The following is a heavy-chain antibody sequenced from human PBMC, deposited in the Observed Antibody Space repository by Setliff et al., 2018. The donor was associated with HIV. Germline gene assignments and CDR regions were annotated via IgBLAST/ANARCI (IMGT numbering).Heavy chain of an antibody. V-gene: IGHV5-51*01. Sequence: PGESLKISCKGSGYNFPNYWIGWVRQTPGKGLEWMGVIFPDASDTRYSPSFQGQVTISADKSISTAYLQWSSLKASDTAMYYCARLIAAAGTDWFDPWGQGTLVTVSS. CDR3: ARLIAAAGTDWFDP. CDR2: IFPDASDT. CDR1: GYNFPNYW. J-gene: IGHJ5*02. D-gene: IGHD6-13*01.